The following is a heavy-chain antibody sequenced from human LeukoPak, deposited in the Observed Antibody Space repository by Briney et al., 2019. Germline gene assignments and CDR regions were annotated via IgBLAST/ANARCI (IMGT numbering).Heavy chain of an antibody. CDR3: ARGVVDTAMVYFDY. Sequence: PGGSLRLSCAASGFTFSDYYMSWIRQAPGKGLEWISYISSGGSTIYYADSVRGQFTISRDNAKNSLYLQMNSLRAEDTAVYYCARGVVDTAMVYFDYWGQGTLVTVSS. CDR2: ISSGGSTI. CDR1: GFTFSDYY. J-gene: IGHJ4*02. V-gene: IGHV3-11*04. D-gene: IGHD5-18*01.